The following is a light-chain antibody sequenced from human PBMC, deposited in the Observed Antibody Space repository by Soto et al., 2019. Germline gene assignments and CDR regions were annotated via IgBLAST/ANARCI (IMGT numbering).Light chain of an antibody. CDR1: QSVSSN. J-gene: IGKJ1*01. CDR2: DAS. Sequence: EIVMTQSPATLSASPGERATLSCRASQSVSSNLAWYQQKPGQAPRLLIYDASTRATGIPARFSGSGSGTEFTLTISSLQSEDFAVYYCQQYNDWPPWTFGQGTKVEIK. V-gene: IGKV3-15*01. CDR3: QQYNDWPPWT.